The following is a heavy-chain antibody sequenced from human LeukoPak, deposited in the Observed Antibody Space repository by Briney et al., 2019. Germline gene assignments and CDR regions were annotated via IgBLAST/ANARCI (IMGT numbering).Heavy chain of an antibody. CDR2: ISGSGGST. Sequence: GGSLRPSCAASGFTFSSYAMSWVRQAPGKGLEWVSAISGSGGSTYYADSVKGRFTISRDNSKNTLYLQMNSLRAEDTAVYYCAKIGGSSGYYGYFDYWGQGTLVTVSS. V-gene: IGHV3-23*01. J-gene: IGHJ4*02. CDR1: GFTFSSYA. CDR3: AKIGGSSGYYGYFDY. D-gene: IGHD3-22*01.